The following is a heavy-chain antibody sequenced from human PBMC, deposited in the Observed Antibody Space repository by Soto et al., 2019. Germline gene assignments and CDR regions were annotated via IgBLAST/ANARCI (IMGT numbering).Heavy chain of an antibody. CDR2: ISSTGTTI. Sequence: EVQLVESGGGLVQPGGSLRLSCAASGFTFSTYAMNWVRQAPGKRLQRVSYISSTGTTIYYADSVKGRFTISRDNAKNSLYLQMNSLRDEDTALYYCLCPGHMDVWGQGTTVTVSS. V-gene: IGHV3-48*02. J-gene: IGHJ6*02. CDR1: GFTFSTYA. CDR3: LCPGHMDV.